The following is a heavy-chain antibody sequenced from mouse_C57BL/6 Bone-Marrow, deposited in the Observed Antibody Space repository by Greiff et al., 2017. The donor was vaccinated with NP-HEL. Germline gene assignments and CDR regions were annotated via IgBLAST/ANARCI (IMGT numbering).Heavy chain of an antibody. D-gene: IGHD1-1*01. J-gene: IGHJ3*01. Sequence: QVQLQQSGAELVRPGASVTLSCKASGYTFTDYEMHWVKQTPVHGLEWIGAIEPETGGTAYNQKFKGKAILTADKSSSTAYMELRSLTSEDSAVYYCTRGPSYYGSGAWFAYWGQGTLVTVSA. CDR2: IEPETGGT. CDR3: TRGPSYYGSGAWFAY. CDR1: GYTFTDYE. V-gene: IGHV1-15*01.